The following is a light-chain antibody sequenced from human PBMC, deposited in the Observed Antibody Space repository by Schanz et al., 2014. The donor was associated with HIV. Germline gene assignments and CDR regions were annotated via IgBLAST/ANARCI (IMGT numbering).Light chain of an antibody. CDR3: QQLNSFPYT. CDR1: QSISSW. J-gene: IGKJ2*01. Sequence: DIQMTQSPSTLSASVGDRVTITCRASQSISSWLAWYQQKPGKVPKLLIYAASNLQSGVPSRFSGSGSGTDFTLTISSLQPDDFATYYCQQLNSFPYTFGQGTMLEI. V-gene: IGKV1-5*01. CDR2: AAS.